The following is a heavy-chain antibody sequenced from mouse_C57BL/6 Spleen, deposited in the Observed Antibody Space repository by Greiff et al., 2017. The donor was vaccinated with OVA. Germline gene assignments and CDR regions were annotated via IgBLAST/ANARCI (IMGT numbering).Heavy chain of an antibody. D-gene: IGHD3-2*02. V-gene: IGHV1-15*01. CDR2: IDPETGGT. Sequence: VQLVESGAELVRPGASVTLSCKASGYTFTDYEMHWVKQTPVHGLEWIGAIDPETGGTAYNQKFKGKAILTADKSSSTAYMELRSLTSEDSAVYYCTRPAQAPAWFAYWGQGTLVTVSA. J-gene: IGHJ3*01. CDR1: GYTFTDYE. CDR3: TRPAQAPAWFAY.